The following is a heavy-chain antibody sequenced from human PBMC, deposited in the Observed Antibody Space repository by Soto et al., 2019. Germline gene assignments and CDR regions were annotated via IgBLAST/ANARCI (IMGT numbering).Heavy chain of an antibody. CDR3: GGLAYGNLVGDY. D-gene: IGHD2-21*01. CDR1: SGSMKTSRYY. CDR2: VYYSGSI. Sequence: PSETLSLTCTVSSGSMKTSRYYWGWIRQPPGKGLEWIASVYYSGSIDYNPSLKSRVSISVDTSKSQFSLKLSSVTAADTSAYYCGGLAYGNLVGDYWGPGTLVTVSS. V-gene: IGHV4-39*01. J-gene: IGHJ4*02.